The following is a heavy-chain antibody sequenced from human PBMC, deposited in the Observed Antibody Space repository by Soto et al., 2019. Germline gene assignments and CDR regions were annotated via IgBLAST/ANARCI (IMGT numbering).Heavy chain of an antibody. CDR3: AGGDNYYALGV. D-gene: IGHD2-21*01. V-gene: IGHV3-30-3*01. CDR1: GSTFSNYI. J-gene: IGHJ6*02. Sequence: QLQLVESGGGVVQPGRSLRLSCAASGSTFSNYIMHCVRQAPGKGLEWVAFISYDGSNKDYADSVEGRFTISRDNSKNTLYLQLSSLRPEDTAVYYCAGGDNYYALGVWGQGTTVTVS. CDR2: ISYDGSNK.